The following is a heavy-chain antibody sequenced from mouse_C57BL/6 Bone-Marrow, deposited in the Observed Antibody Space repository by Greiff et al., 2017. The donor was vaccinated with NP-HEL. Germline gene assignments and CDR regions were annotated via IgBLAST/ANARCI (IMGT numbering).Heavy chain of an antibody. CDR1: GFTFSDYY. V-gene: IGHV5-16*01. J-gene: IGHJ1*03. CDR2: INYDGSST. Sequence: VQLKESEGGLVQPGSSMKLSCTASGFTFSDYYMAWVRQVPEKGLEWVANINYDGSSTYYLDSLKSRFIISRDNAKNILYLQMSSLKSEDTATYYCARDRLWYFDVWGTGTTVTVSS. CDR3: ARDRLWYFDV.